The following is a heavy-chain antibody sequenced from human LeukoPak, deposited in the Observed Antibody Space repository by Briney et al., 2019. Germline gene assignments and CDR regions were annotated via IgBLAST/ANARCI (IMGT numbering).Heavy chain of an antibody. CDR2: IIPIFGTA. J-gene: IGHJ4*02. D-gene: IGHD5-12*01. Sequence: ASVKVSCKASGGTFSSYAISWVQQAPGQGLEWMGGIIPIFGTANYAQKFQGRVTITTDESTSTAYMELSSLRSEDTAVYYCARESSGYDSPFDYWGQGTLVAVSS. CDR3: ARESSGYDSPFDY. CDR1: GGTFSSYA. V-gene: IGHV1-69*05.